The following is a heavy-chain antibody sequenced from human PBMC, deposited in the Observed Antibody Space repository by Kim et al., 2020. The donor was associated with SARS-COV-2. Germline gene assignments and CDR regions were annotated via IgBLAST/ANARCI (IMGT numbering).Heavy chain of an antibody. Sequence: GESLKISCKGSGYSFTSYWIGWVRQMPGKGLEWMGIIYPGDSDTRYSPSFQGQVTISADKSISTAYLQWSSLKASDTAMYYCARLPYGSGSYYNPGYFDYWGQGTLVTVSS. V-gene: IGHV5-51*01. D-gene: IGHD3-10*01. CDR2: IYPGDSDT. CDR3: ARLPYGSGSYYNPGYFDY. J-gene: IGHJ4*02. CDR1: GYSFTSYW.